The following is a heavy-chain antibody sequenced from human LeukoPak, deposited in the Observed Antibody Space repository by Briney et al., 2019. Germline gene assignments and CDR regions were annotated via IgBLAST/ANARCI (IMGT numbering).Heavy chain of an antibody. CDR3: ARVGTYSSGWYDLDP. CDR1: GGSISSYY. J-gene: IGHJ5*02. D-gene: IGHD6-19*01. V-gene: IGHV4-59*12. CDR2: IYYSGST. Sequence: PSQALSLTCTVSGGSISSYYWSWIRQPPGKGLEWIGYIYYSGSTNYNPSLKSRVTISVDTSKNQFSLKLSSVTAADTAVYYCARVGTYSSGWYDLDPWGQGTLVTVSS.